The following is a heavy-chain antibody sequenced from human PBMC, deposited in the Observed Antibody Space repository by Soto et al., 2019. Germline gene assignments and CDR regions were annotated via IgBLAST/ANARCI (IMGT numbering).Heavy chain of an antibody. CDR1: GGTFSSYA. J-gene: IGHJ6*02. D-gene: IGHD3-22*01. Sequence: ASVKVSCKASGGTFSSYAISWVRQAPGQGLEWMGGIIPIFGTANYAQKFRGRVTITADESTSTAYMELSSLRSEDTAVYYCARDLGGYQYYYYYYGMDVWGQGTTVTVSS. CDR3: ARDLGGYQYYYYYYGMDV. V-gene: IGHV1-69*13. CDR2: IIPIFGTA.